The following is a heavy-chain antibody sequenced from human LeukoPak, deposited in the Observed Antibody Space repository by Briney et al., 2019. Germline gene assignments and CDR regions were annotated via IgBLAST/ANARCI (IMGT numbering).Heavy chain of an antibody. V-gene: IGHV1-69*13. CDR1: GGTFSSYA. CDR3: AGDYYAEPPYYYYGMDV. D-gene: IGHD3-10*01. CDR2: IIPIFGTA. Sequence: SVKVSCKAPGGTFSSYAISWVRQAPGQGLEWMGGIIPIFGTANYAQKFQGRVTITADESTSTAYMELSSLRSEDTAVYYCAGDYYAEPPYYYYGMDVWGQGTTVTVS. J-gene: IGHJ6*02.